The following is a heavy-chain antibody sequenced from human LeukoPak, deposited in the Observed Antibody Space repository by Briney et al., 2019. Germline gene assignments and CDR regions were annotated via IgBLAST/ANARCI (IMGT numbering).Heavy chain of an antibody. CDR2: IYYSGST. V-gene: IGHV4-39*07. CDR1: GGSISSSSYY. D-gene: IGHD6-19*01. Sequence: SETLSLTCTVSGGSISSSSYYWGWIRQPPGKGLEWIGSIYYSGSTYYNPSLKSRVTISVDTSKNQFSLKLSSVTAADTAVYYCARGIAVPVFDYWGQGTLVTVSS. J-gene: IGHJ4*02. CDR3: ARGIAVPVFDY.